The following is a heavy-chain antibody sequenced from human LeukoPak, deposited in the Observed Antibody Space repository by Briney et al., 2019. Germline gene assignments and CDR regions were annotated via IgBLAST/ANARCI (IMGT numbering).Heavy chain of an antibody. Sequence: ASVKVSCKAPGGTFSSYAISWVRQAPGQGLEWMGGIIPIFGTANYAQKFQGRVTITADESTSTAYMELSSLRSEDTAVYYCARVAFGVVIHDAFDIWGQGTMVTVSS. CDR2: IIPIFGTA. D-gene: IGHD3-3*01. CDR3: ARVAFGVVIHDAFDI. CDR1: GGTFSSYA. J-gene: IGHJ3*02. V-gene: IGHV1-69*13.